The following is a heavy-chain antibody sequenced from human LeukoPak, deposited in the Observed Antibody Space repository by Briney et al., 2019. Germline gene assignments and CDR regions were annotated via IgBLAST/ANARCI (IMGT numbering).Heavy chain of an antibody. CDR1: GFTFSSYA. Sequence: GESLRLSCAASGFTFSSYAMSWVRQAPGKGLEWVPAISGSGGSTYYADSVKGRFTISRDNSKNTLYLQMNSLRAEDTAVYYCAKEGTTYYYGSGSSVWGTGTLVTVSS. D-gene: IGHD3-10*01. J-gene: IGHJ1*01. V-gene: IGHV3-23*01. CDR3: AKEGTTYYYGSGSSV. CDR2: ISGSGGST.